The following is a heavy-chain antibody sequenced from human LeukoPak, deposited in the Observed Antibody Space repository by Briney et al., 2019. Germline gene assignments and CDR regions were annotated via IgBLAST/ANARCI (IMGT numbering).Heavy chain of an antibody. CDR3: ARGGHNYGYYN. V-gene: IGHV4-34*01. Sequence: SETLSLTCAVYGGSFSDYFWSWIRQPPGKGREWIGEVNYRGSTNYNPSLKSRVTMSIDTSKNQYSLKLNSVTSADTAVYYCARGGHNYGYYNWGQGTLATVSS. CDR2: VNYRGST. J-gene: IGHJ4*02. D-gene: IGHD5-18*01. CDR1: GGSFSDYF.